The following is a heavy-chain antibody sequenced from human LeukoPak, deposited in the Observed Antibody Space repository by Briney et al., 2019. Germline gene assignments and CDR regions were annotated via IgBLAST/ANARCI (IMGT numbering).Heavy chain of an antibody. CDR2: IYTSGST. V-gene: IGHV4-4*09. D-gene: IGHD2-15*01. Sequence: SETLSLTCTVSGGSISSYYWSWIRQPPGKGLEWIGYIYTSGSTNYNPSLKSRVTISVYTSKNHFSLKLSSVTAADTAVYYCARHVRGFFDYWGQGTLVTVSS. J-gene: IGHJ4*02. CDR1: GGSISSYY. CDR3: ARHVRGFFDY.